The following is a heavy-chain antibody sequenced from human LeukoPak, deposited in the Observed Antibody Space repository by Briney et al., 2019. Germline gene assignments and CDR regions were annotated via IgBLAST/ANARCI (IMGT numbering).Heavy chain of an antibody. J-gene: IGHJ4*02. CDR1: GGSISSYY. CDR2: LFYSGNT. Sequence: SETLSLTCSVSGGSISSYYWSWIRQPPGKGLEWIGSLFYSGNTNYNPSLKSRVTISLDTSKNQVSLKLSSVTAADTAVYYCARGSSPFDYWGQGTLVTVSS. CDR3: ARGSSPFDY. V-gene: IGHV4-59*08.